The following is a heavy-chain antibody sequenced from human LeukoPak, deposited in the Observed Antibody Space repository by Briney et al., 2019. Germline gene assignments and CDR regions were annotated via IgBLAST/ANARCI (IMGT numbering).Heavy chain of an antibody. J-gene: IGHJ1*01. V-gene: IGHV1-69*13. CDR1: GGTFSSYA. CDR2: IIPIFGTA. Sequence: ASVKVSCKASGGTFSSYAISWVRQAAGQGLEWMGGIIPIFGTANYAQKFQGRVTITADESTSTAYMELSSLRSEDTAVYYCARAVAVTTLEYFQHWGQGTLVTVSS. CDR3: ARAVAVTTLEYFQH. D-gene: IGHD4-17*01.